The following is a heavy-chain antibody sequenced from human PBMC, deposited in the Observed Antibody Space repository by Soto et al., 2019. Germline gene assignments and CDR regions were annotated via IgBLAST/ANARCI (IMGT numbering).Heavy chain of an antibody. D-gene: IGHD3-3*01. V-gene: IGHV4-31*03. CDR3: ARDPHTIWYFDL. CDR1: GGSISSGGYY. CDR2: IYYSGST. Sequence: QVQLQESGPGLVKPSQTLSLTCTVSGGSISSGGYYWSWIRQHPGKGLEWIGYIYYSGSTYYNPSLKSRXIIXVXRSKNQFSLKLSSVTAADTAVYYCARDPHTIWYFDLWGRGTLVTVSS. J-gene: IGHJ2*01.